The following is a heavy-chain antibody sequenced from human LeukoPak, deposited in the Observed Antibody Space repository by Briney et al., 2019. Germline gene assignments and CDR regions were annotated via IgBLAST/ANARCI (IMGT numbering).Heavy chain of an antibody. J-gene: IGHJ4*02. D-gene: IGHD6-25*01. CDR3: AREKIAARTFDD. CDR2: IYTTGNT. Sequence: SETLSLTRTVSGGSISSGGYYWSWIRQPAGKGLEWIGRIYTTGNTNYNPSLKSRVTISRDTSKSQVSLKMRSVTAADTAVYYCAREKIAARTFDDWGQGTLVAVSS. V-gene: IGHV4-61*02. CDR1: GGSISSGGYY.